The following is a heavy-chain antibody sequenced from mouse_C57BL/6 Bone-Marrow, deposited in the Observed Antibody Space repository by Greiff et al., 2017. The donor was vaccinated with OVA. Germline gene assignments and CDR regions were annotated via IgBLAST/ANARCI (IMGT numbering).Heavy chain of an antibody. CDR1: GYSFTGYY. CDR3: ARCYSNYGFPYFDY. V-gene: IGHV1-42*01. J-gene: IGHJ2*01. CDR2: INPSTGGT. Sequence: VQLKESGPELVKPGASVKISCKASGYSFTGYYMNWVKQSPEKSLEWIGEINPSTGGTTYNQKFKAKATLTVDKSSSTAYMQLKSLTSEDSAVYYCARCYSNYGFPYFDYWGQGTTLTVSS. D-gene: IGHD2-5*01.